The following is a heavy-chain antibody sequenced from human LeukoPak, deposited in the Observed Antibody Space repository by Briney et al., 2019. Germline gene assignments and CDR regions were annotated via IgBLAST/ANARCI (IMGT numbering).Heavy chain of an antibody. V-gene: IGHV4-4*07. CDR3: ARATSGHPYYYYMDV. J-gene: IGHJ6*03. CDR1: GVSISSYY. CDR2: IYTSGST. Sequence: SETLSLTCTVSGVSISSYYWSWIRQPAGKGLEWIGRIYTSGSTNYNPSLKSRVTMSVDTSKNQFSLKLSSVTAADTAVYNCARATSGHPYYYYMDVWGKGTTVTVSS.